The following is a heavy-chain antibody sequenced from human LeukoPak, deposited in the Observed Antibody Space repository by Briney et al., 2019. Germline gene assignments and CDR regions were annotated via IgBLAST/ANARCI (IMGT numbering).Heavy chain of an antibody. J-gene: IGHJ3*02. V-gene: IGHV1-2*02. Sequence: ASVKVSCKASGYTFTGYYMHWVRQAPGQGLERMGWINPNSGGTNYAQKFQGRVTMTRDTSISTAYMELSRLGSDDTAVYHCARVLDDSGGYYFILGAFDIWGLGTMVTVSS. CDR3: ARVLDDSGGYYFILGAFDI. CDR1: GYTFTGYY. D-gene: IGHD3-22*01. CDR2: INPNSGGT.